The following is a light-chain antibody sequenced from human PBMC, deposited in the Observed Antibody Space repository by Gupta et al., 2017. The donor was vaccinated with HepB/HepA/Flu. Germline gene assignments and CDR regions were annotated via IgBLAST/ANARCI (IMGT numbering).Light chain of an antibody. CDR3: QQSYSTPWT. Sequence: DIQVTQSPSSLSASVGDRVTITCRASQSVTTYLNWYHQKPGEAPSLLIFGVTSLQRGVPSRFSGSGSGTDFTLTISDLQPEDFATYYCQQSYSTPWTFGQGTKVEI. CDR2: GVT. CDR1: QSVTTY. V-gene: IGKV1-39*01. J-gene: IGKJ1*01.